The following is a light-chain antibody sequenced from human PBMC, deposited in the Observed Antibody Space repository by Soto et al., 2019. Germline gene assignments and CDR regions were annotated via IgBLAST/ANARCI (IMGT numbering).Light chain of an antibody. CDR1: QSVTNSF. Sequence: EIVLAQSPGTLSLSPGDRATLSCRASQSVTNSFLAWYQQKPGQAPRLLIYGASRRATGIPYRFTGSGSGTDFTLTISRLEPEDFAVYYCQQYVSSPWAFGQGTKVEI. CDR3: QQYVSSPWA. V-gene: IGKV3-20*01. J-gene: IGKJ1*01. CDR2: GAS.